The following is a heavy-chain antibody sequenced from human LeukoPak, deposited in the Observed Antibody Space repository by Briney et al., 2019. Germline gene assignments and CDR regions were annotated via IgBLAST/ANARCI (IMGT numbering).Heavy chain of an antibody. CDR3: ARDKTYYDFWSGYEKPRGQPAYYLDY. Sequence: GASVKVSCKASGGAFSSYAISWVRQAPGQGLEWMGGIIPIFGTANYAQKFQGRVTITTDESTSTAYMELSSLRSEYTAVYYCARDKTYYDFWSGYEKPRGQPAYYLDYWGQGTLVTVSS. D-gene: IGHD3-3*01. CDR1: GGAFSSYA. V-gene: IGHV1-69*05. J-gene: IGHJ4*02. CDR2: IIPIFGTA.